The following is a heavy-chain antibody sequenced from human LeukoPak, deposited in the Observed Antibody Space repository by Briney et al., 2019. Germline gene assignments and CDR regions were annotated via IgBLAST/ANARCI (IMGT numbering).Heavy chain of an antibody. V-gene: IGHV3-74*01. CDR2: IKSDGSET. J-gene: IGHJ6*02. CDR3: ASDRVFYGLDV. CDR1: GFTFSSYW. Sequence: GALRLSCAASGFTFSSYWMHWVRQAPGKGLVWVSRIKSDGSETSYADSVKGRFTISRDNARNTLYLQMNSLRPEDTAIYYCASDRVFYGLDVWGQGTTVTVSS.